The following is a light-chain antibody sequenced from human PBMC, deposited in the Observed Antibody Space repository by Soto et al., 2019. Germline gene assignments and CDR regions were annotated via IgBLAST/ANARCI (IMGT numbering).Light chain of an antibody. V-gene: IGLV2-14*01. J-gene: IGLJ3*02. CDR1: GRDVGSYHY. CDR2: EVN. CDR3: SSYTTDNIWV. Sequence: QSVLTHPASVSWSPGHSRGVSCIGTGRDVGSYHYVSWYQQRPVKAPNLMLYEVNNRPSGVSDRFSGSKSANTASLTISGLQSEDEATYYCSSYTTDNIWVFGGGTKVTXL.